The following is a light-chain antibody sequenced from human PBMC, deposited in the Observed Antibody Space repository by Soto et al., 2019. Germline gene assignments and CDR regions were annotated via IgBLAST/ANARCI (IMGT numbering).Light chain of an antibody. CDR3: QQYNSYQWT. CDR2: KAS. V-gene: IGKV1-5*03. CDR1: QSISSW. J-gene: IGKJ1*01. Sequence: DIQMTQSPSTLSASVGDRVTITCRASQSISSWLAWYQQKPGKAPQLLSYKASSLESGVPSRFSGSGSGTEFTLTISSLQPDDFATYYCQQYNSYQWTFGQGTKVEIK.